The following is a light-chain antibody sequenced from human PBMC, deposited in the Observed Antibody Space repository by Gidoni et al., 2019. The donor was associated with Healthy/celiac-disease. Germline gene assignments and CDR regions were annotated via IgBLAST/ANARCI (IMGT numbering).Light chain of an antibody. V-gene: IGKV1-39*01. CDR1: QSISSY. J-gene: IGKJ4*01. CDR2: AAS. CDR3: QQSYSTPRVT. Sequence: DIQMTQSPSSLSASVGDRVTITCRASQSISSYLNWYQQKPGKAPKLLIYAASSLQSGVPSRFSGSGSGTDFTPTISSLQPEDFATYYCQQSYSTPRVTFXGXTKVXIK.